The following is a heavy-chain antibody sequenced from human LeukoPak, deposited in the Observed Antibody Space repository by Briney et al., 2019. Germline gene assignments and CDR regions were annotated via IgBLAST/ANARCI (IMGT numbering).Heavy chain of an antibody. CDR2: ISPSGDIT. CDR1: GFTFSSYG. V-gene: IGHV3-23*01. D-gene: IGHD3/OR15-3a*01. Sequence: PGGYLSLSCAAYGFTFSSYGMHWVRQAQGKGLEWVSGISPSGDITYYADSVMGRFTISRDTRTSTVSLQMNSLRAEDTALYYCVIDLDWGAFDVWGQGTMVTVSS. CDR3: VIDLDWGAFDV. J-gene: IGHJ3*01.